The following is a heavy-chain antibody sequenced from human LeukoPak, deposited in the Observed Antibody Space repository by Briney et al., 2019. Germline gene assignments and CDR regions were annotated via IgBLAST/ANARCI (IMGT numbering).Heavy chain of an antibody. CDR3: ARPYSNSWAYFGY. V-gene: IGHV4-38-2*02. CDR1: RYSISSGYY. D-gene: IGHD6-13*01. CDR2: IYHTGST. J-gene: IGHJ4*02. Sequence: SETLSLTCTVSRYSISSGYYWGWIRQPPGKGLECIGSIYHTGSTYYNPSLKSRVTISVDTSKNQFSLKLSSVTAADTAVYYCARPYSNSWAYFGYWGQRTLVTLSS.